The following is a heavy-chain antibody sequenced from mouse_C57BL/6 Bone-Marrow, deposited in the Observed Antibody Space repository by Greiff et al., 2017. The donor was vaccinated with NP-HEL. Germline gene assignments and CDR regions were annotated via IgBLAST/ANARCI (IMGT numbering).Heavy chain of an antibody. CDR3: ARYYYGSRCWYFDV. Sequence: VQLQQPGADLVKPGASVKLSCKASGYTFTSYWMHWVKQRPGRGLEWIGRIDPNSGGTKFNEKFKTKATLTVDKPSSTAYMQLSSLTSADSAVSYCARYYYGSRCWYFDVWGTGTTVTVSS. J-gene: IGHJ1*03. V-gene: IGHV1-72*01. CDR1: GYTFTSYW. CDR2: IDPNSGGT. D-gene: IGHD1-1*01.